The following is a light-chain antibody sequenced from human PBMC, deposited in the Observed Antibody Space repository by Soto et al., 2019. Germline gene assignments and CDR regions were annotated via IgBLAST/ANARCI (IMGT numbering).Light chain of an antibody. CDR3: QQRHNWIT. J-gene: IGKJ5*01. CDR1: QSVSNNY. V-gene: IGKV3D-20*02. CDR2: DAS. Sequence: EIVVAHSPCTLSLSPVERGALSCRASQSVSNNYLAWYQQKPGQAPRLLIYDASNRATGIPARFSGSGSGTEFTLTISSLEPEDFAVYYCQQRHNWITFGQGTRLEIK.